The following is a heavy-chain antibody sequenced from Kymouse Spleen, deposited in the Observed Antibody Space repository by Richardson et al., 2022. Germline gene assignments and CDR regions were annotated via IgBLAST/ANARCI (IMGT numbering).Heavy chain of an antibody. CDR2: IYYSGST. CDR3: AGGLIAANFDY. Sequence: QLQLQESGPGLVKPSETLSLTCTVSGGSISSSSYYWGWIRQPPGKGLEWIGSIYYSGSTYYNPSLKSRVTISVDTSKNQFSLKLSSVTAADTAVYYCAGGLIAANFDYWGQGTLVTVSS. J-gene: IGHJ4*02. D-gene: IGHD6-13*01,IGHD6-25*01,IGHD6-6*01. CDR1: GGSISSSSYY. V-gene: IGHV4-39*01.